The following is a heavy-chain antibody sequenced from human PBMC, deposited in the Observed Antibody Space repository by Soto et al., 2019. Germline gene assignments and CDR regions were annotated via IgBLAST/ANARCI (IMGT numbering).Heavy chain of an antibody. Sequence: PSETLSLTCTFSGVSISSGGYYWTWIRQHPGKGLEWIGYNYYSGITYYNPSLKSRVTISLDTSKNQFSLKLSSVTAADTAVYYCARGSSIAGLYYGMDVWGQGTTVTVSS. CDR2: NYYSGIT. V-gene: IGHV4-31*03. CDR3: ARGSSIAGLYYGMDV. D-gene: IGHD6-6*01. CDR1: GVSISSGGYY. J-gene: IGHJ6*02.